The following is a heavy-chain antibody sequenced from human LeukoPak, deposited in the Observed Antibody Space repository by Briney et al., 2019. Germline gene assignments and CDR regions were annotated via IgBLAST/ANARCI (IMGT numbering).Heavy chain of an antibody. Sequence: GGSLRLSCAASGFTFSSYSMNWVRQAPGKGLEWVSSISSSSSYIYYADSVKGRFTISRDNAKNSLYLQMNSLRAEDTAVYYCARVATDYYDSSGYYYAHDYWGQGTLVTVSS. D-gene: IGHD3-22*01. CDR1: GFTFSSYS. CDR2: ISSSSSYI. J-gene: IGHJ4*02. V-gene: IGHV3-21*01. CDR3: ARVATDYYDSSGYYYAHDY.